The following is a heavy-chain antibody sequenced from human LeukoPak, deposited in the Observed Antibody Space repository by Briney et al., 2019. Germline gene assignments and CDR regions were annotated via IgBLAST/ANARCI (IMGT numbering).Heavy chain of an antibody. D-gene: IGHD5-24*01. CDR2: INPYSGGT. CDR3: ARDRVEMATISGGFGAFDI. CDR1: GYTFTGYY. V-gene: IGHV1-2*02. Sequence: ASVKVSRKASGYTFTGYYMHWMRQAPGQGLEWMGWINPYSGGTNYAQNFQGRVTMTRDTSISTAYMELSRLRSDDTAVYYCARDRVEMATISGGFGAFDIWGQGTMVTVSS. J-gene: IGHJ3*02.